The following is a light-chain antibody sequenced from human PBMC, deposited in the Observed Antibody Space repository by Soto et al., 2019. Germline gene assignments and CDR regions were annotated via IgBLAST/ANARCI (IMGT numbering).Light chain of an antibody. V-gene: IGKV3-15*01. CDR1: QSVSSN. Sequence: EIVMTQSPATLSVSPGERATLSCRASQSVSSNLAWYQQKPGQAPRLLIYVASTRATAVPARFSGSGSGTEFTLTISSLQSEDFAVYYCQQYNNWPFTFGQGTRLEIK. CDR3: QQYNNWPFT. CDR2: VAS. J-gene: IGKJ5*01.